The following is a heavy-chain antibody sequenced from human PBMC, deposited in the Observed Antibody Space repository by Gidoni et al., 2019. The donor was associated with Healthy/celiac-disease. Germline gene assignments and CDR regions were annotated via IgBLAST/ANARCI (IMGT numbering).Heavy chain of an antibody. CDR3: SRDYDFWSGSHYYYYYGMDV. CDR2: IYPGDSDT. D-gene: IGHD3-3*01. CDR1: GYSFTSYW. J-gene: IGHJ6*02. V-gene: IGHV5-51*01. Sequence: EVQLVQSGAEVKKPGETLKISCKGSGYSFTSYWIGWVRQMPGKGLEWMWIIYPGDSDTRYSPSFQGQVTISADKSISTAYLQWSSLKASDTAMYYCSRDYDFWSGSHYYYYYGMDVWGQGTTVTVSS.